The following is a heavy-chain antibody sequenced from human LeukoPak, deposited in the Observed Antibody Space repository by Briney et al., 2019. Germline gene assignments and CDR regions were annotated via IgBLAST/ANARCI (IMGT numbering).Heavy chain of an antibody. J-gene: IGHJ4*02. Sequence: GGSLRLSCAASGFTFSSYSMNWVRQAPGKGLEWVAVISYDGSNKYYADSVKGRFTISRDNSKNTLYLQMNSLRAEDTAVYYCARDWYSFDYWGQGTLVTVSS. CDR3: ARDWYSFDY. CDR2: ISYDGSNK. V-gene: IGHV3-30*03. CDR1: GFTFSSYS. D-gene: IGHD1-26*01.